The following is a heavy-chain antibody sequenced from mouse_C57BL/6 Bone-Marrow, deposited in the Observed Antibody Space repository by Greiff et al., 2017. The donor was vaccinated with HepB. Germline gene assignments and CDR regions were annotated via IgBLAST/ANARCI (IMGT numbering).Heavy chain of an antibody. Sequence: VQLQQPGAELVRPGTSVKLSCKASGYTFTSYWMHWVKQRPGQGLEWIGVIDPSDSYTNYNQKFKGKATLTVDKSSSTAYMQLSSLTSEDSAVYFCARSGYSNYTWFAYWGQGTLVTVSA. J-gene: IGHJ3*01. CDR3: ARSGYSNYTWFAY. D-gene: IGHD2-5*01. V-gene: IGHV1-59*01. CDR2: IDPSDSYT. CDR1: GYTFTSYW.